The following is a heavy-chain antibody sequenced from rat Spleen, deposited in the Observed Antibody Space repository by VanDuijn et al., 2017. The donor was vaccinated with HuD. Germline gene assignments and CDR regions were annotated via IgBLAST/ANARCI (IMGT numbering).Heavy chain of an antibody. V-gene: IGHV5-20*01. CDR1: GFTFSDYY. CDR2: ISYDGGST. Sequence: EVQLAESGGGLVQPGGSLKLSCAASGFTFSDYYMAWVRQAPTKGLEWVASISYDGGSTYYRASVKGRFTISRDNAKSSLYLQMDSLRSEDTATYYCTTGTSYWGQGVMVTVSS. CDR3: TTGTSY. J-gene: IGHJ2*01. D-gene: IGHD3-2*01.